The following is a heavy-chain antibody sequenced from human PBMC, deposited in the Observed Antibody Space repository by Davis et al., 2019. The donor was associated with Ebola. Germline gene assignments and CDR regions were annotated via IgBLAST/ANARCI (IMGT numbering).Heavy chain of an antibody. CDR3: TRGIITYYYYFRMDV. Sequence: SVKVSCKATGGTFTNYAIDWVRQAPGQGLEWVGSIIPIFGKAKYAQDFQGRVTITADESTVTVYLELSSLRSDDAAVYYCTRGIITYYYYFRMDVWGEGTTVTVSS. CDR1: GGTFTNYA. V-gene: IGHV1-69*13. D-gene: IGHD3-10*01. J-gene: IGHJ6*02. CDR2: IIPIFGKA.